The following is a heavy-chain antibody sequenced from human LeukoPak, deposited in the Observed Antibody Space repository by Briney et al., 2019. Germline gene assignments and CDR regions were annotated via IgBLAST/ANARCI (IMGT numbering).Heavy chain of an antibody. V-gene: IGHV3-21*01. CDR3: ARSARIQLWVIDY. CDR1: GFTFSSYS. CDR2: ISSSSSYI. J-gene: IGHJ4*02. Sequence: PGGSLRLSCAASGFTFSSYSTNWVRQAPGKGLEWVSSISSSSSYIYYADSVKGRFIISRDNAKNSLYLQMNSLRAEDTAVYYCARSARIQLWVIDYWGQGTLVTVSS. D-gene: IGHD5-18*01.